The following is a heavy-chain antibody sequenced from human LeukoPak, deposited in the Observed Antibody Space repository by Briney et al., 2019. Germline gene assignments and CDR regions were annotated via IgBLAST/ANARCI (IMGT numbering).Heavy chain of an antibody. V-gene: IGHV4-39*07. D-gene: IGHD3-22*01. Sequence: PSQTLSLTCTVSGGSISSGSYYWGWIRQPPGKGLEWIGSIYHSGSTYYNPSLKSRVTISVDTSKNQFSLKLSSVTAADTAVYYCARRYYYDSSGWIDYWGQGTLVTVSS. CDR3: ARRYYYDSSGWIDY. CDR2: IYHSGST. CDR1: GGSISSGSYY. J-gene: IGHJ4*02.